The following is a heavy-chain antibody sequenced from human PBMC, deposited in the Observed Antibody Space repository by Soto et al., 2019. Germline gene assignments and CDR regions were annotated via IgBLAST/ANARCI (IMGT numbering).Heavy chain of an antibody. CDR2: INPNNGST. D-gene: IGHD6-13*01. CDR1: GYSFTGNS. V-gene: IGHV1-2*04. CDR3: ARDKDYSSSGYPAFDI. J-gene: IGHJ3*02. Sequence: ASVKVSCKAFGYSFTGNSMLWVRQAPGQGLEWLGWINPNNGSTNYAQKYQGWVTMTTDTSTSTAYMELRSLKSDDTAVYYCARDKDYSSSGYPAFDIWGQGKMVTVSS.